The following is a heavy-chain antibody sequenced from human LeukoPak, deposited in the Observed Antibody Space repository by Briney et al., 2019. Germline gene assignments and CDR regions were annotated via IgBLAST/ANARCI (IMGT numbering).Heavy chain of an antibody. D-gene: IGHD6-13*01. V-gene: IGHV4-59*01. Sequence: SETLSLACTVSGGSISSYYWSWIRQPPGKGLEWIGYIYYSGSTNYNPSLKSRVTISVDTSKNQFSLKLSSVTAADTAVYYCASRSSSWYSYYFDYWGQGTLVTVSS. CDR2: IYYSGST. CDR3: ASRSSSWYSYYFDY. J-gene: IGHJ4*02. CDR1: GGSISSYY.